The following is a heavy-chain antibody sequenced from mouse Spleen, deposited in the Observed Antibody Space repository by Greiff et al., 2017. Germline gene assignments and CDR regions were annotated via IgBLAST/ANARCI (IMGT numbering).Heavy chain of an antibody. V-gene: IGHV1-22*01. Sequence: EVQLQQSGPELVKPGASVKMSCKASGYTFTDYNMHWVKQSHGKSLEWIGYINPNNGGTSYNQKFKGKATLTVNKSSSTAYMELRSLTSEDSAVYYCAREGIFGLYYYAMDYWGQGTSVTVSS. CDR1: GYTFTDYN. CDR2: INPNNGGT. CDR3: AREGIFGLYYYAMDY. D-gene: IGHD6-5*01. J-gene: IGHJ4*01.